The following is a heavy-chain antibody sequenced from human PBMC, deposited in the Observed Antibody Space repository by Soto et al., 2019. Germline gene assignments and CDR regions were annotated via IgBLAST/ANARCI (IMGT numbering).Heavy chain of an antibody. D-gene: IGHD6-19*01. Sequence: GGSLRLSCAASGFTFSSYAMSWVRQVPGKGLEWVSAISGSGDSTYYADSVKGRFTISRDNSKNTLYLQMNSLRAEDTAVYYCTASSGWYNAFDIWGQGTMVTVSS. CDR1: GFTFSSYA. J-gene: IGHJ3*02. V-gene: IGHV3-23*01. CDR2: ISGSGDST. CDR3: TASSGWYNAFDI.